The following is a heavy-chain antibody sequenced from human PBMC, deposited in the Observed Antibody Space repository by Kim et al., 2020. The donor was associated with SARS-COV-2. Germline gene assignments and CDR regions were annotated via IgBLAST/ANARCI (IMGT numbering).Heavy chain of an antibody. Sequence: ASVKVSCKASGYTFNSYGISWVRQAPGQGLEWMGWISAYDGDTKYVQTLQGRVTMTTDTSTRTVYMELRSLTSDDTAVYYCTRDAYCSETDCYGGMVDRWFDPWGQGTLLIVSS. V-gene: IGHV1-18*01. CDR2: ISAYDGDT. CDR3: TRDAYCSETDCYGGMVDRWFDP. CDR1: GYTFNSYG. J-gene: IGHJ5*02. D-gene: IGHD2-21*01.